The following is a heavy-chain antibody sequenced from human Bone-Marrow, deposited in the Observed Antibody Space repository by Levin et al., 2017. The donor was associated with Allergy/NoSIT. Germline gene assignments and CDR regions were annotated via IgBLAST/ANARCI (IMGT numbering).Heavy chain of an antibody. V-gene: IGHV7-4-1*02. CDR3: ARVLVVGGGSSGFDP. Sequence: ASVKVSCKASGYTFTDYDVNWVRQAPGQGLEWMGWINPKTGNPTFAQGFTGRFVFSVDTSVSTAYLQISSLKAEDTAVYYCARVLVVGGGSSGFDPWGQGTRVTVSS. CDR2: INPKTGNP. J-gene: IGHJ5*02. D-gene: IGHD2-15*01. CDR1: GYTFTDYD.